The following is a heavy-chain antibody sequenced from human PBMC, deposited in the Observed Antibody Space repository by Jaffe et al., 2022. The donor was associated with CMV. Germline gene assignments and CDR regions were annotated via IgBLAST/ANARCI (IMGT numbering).Heavy chain of an antibody. J-gene: IGHJ5*02. V-gene: IGHV4-34*01. Sequence: QVQLQQWGAGLLKPSETLSLTCAVYGGSFSGYYWSWIRQPPGKGLEWIGEINHSGSTNYNPSLKSRVTISVDTSKNQFSLKLSSVTAADTAVYYCARGTRYYYDSSRRWFDPWGQGTLVTVSS. CDR2: INHSGST. D-gene: IGHD3-22*01. CDR1: GGSFSGYY. CDR3: ARGTRYYYDSSRRWFDP.